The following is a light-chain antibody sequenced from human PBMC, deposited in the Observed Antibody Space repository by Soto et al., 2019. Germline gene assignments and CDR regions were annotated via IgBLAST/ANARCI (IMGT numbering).Light chain of an antibody. V-gene: IGKV1-9*01. CDR2: AAS. CDR1: QVIARY. CDR3: QQLNIYPFT. J-gene: IGKJ4*01. Sequence: DIQLTQSPSFLYASVGVRVTLTCRASQVIARYLAWYQQKPGQAPQLLIYAASPLQSGVPARFNGSVAGTEFCLTLSSLEPEDFATYYCQQLNIYPFTFGGGTKVGIK.